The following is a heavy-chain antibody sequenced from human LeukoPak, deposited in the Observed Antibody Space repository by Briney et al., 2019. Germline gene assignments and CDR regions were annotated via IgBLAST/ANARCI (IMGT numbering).Heavy chain of an antibody. CDR3: ARETRRRMRTPDY. J-gene: IGHJ4*02. D-gene: IGHD2-15*01. CDR1: GVTFSSYS. V-gene: IGHV3-21*01. CDR2: ISSSSSYI. Sequence: GGSLRLSCAASGVTFSSYSMNWVRQAPGKGLEWVSSISSSSSYIYYADSVKGRFTISRDNAKNSLYLQMNSLRAEDTAVYYCARETRRRMRTPDYWGQGTLVTVSS.